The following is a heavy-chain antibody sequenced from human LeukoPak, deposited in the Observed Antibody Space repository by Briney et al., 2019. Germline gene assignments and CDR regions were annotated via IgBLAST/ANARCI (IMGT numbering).Heavy chain of an antibody. Sequence: GGSLRLSCAASGFTFSSYSRNWVRQAPGKGLEWVSYISSSSSTIYYTDSVKGRFTISRDNAKNSLYLQMNSLRAEDTAVYYCARVAEWLRLSDWGQGTLVTVSS. J-gene: IGHJ4*02. CDR2: ISSSSSTI. CDR1: GFTFSSYS. D-gene: IGHD5-12*01. V-gene: IGHV3-48*04. CDR3: ARVAEWLRLSD.